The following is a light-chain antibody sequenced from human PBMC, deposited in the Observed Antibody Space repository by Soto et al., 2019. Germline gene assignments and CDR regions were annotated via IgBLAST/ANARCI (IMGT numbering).Light chain of an antibody. V-gene: IGKV3-15*01. CDR3: QQYSKWPPIT. CDR2: GAS. J-gene: IGKJ5*01. CDR1: QSVSNN. Sequence: EIVMTHSPATLSVSQGERATLSCRASQSVSNNLAWYQQRPGQAPSLLIYGASTRATGIPARFSGSGSGTEFTLTISYLQSEDFAVYYCQQYSKWPPITFGQGTRLEIK.